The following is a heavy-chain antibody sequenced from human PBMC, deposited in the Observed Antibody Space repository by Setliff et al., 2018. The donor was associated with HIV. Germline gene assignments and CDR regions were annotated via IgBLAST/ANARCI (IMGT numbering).Heavy chain of an antibody. CDR2: FDPEDGET. Sequence: ASVKVSCKISGYTLTEVSMHWVRQAPGKGREWMGGFDPEDGETIYAQKFQGRVTMTEDTSTDTAYMELSSLRSQDTALYYCATFRRGSGRYYYYMDVWGKGTTVTVSS. V-gene: IGHV1-24*01. J-gene: IGHJ6*03. CDR3: ATFRRGSGRYYYYMDV. CDR1: GYTLTEVS. D-gene: IGHD3-10*01.